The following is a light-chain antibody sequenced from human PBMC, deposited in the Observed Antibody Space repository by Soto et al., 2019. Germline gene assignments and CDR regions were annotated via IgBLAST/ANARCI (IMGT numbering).Light chain of an antibody. Sequence: DIVLTQSPATLSLSPGVRVTLSCGASQSLSNNFLAWYQQRPGLAPRLLIFDASTRATGIPDRFSGSGSGTDFTLTISRLEPEDFAVYYCHQFGNSPTFGGGTKVEFK. CDR3: HQFGNSPT. CDR1: QSLSNNF. CDR2: DAS. J-gene: IGKJ4*01. V-gene: IGKV3D-20*01.